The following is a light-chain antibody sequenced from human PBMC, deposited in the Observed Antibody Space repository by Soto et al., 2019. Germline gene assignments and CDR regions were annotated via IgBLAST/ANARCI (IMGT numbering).Light chain of an antibody. J-gene: IGKJ4*01. CDR2: SAS. CDR3: QQLSRYPLT. CDR1: QALSNY. Sequence: DVQLKQSPSVLSASVGDTVTITCRASQALSNYLAWYQQKPGKAPDLLIYSASTLQSGVPSRFSGSGSETEFSLTIRALQPEDFATYYCQQLSRYPLTFGGGTKVDIK. V-gene: IGKV1-9*01.